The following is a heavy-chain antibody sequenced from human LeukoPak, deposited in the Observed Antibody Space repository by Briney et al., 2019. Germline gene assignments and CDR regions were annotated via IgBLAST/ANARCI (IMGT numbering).Heavy chain of an antibody. CDR3: AREGKYYYGSGSEDYYYYGMDV. CDR2: INPNSGGT. CDR1: GYTFTGYY. D-gene: IGHD3-10*01. V-gene: IGHV1-2*02. Sequence: GASVKVSCKASGYTFTGYYMHWVRQAPGQGLEWMGWINPNSGGTNCAQKFQGRVTMTRDTTISTAYMELSRLRSDDTAVYYCAREGKYYYGSGSEDYYYYGMDVWGQGTTVTVSS. J-gene: IGHJ6*02.